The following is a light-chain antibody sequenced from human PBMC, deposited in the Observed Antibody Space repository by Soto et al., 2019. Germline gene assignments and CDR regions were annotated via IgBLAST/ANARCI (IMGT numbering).Light chain of an antibody. J-gene: IGKJ2*01. CDR1: QSVSSN. CDR2: GAS. V-gene: IGKV3-15*01. CDR3: QQYNNWPLYT. Sequence: ELVKTKSPATLSVAPGERATLSCRASQSVSSNLAWYQQKPGQAPRLLIYGASTRATGIPARFSGSGSGTEFTLTISSLQSEDFAVYYCQQYNNWPLYTFGQGTKLEIK.